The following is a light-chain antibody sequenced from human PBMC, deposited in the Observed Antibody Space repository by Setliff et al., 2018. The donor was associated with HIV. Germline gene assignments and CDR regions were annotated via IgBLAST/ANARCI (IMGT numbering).Light chain of an antibody. CDR1: SSDIGDYNY. CDR3: NSYTTNNTLV. Sequence: QSALTQPASVSGSPGQSIIISCAGTSSDIGDYNYVSWYQQYPGKVPKLMIYEVSYRPSGVSNRFSGSKSGNTASLTISGLQAEDEADYYCNSYTTNNTLVFGGGTKVTVL. V-gene: IGLV2-14*01. J-gene: IGLJ2*01. CDR2: EVS.